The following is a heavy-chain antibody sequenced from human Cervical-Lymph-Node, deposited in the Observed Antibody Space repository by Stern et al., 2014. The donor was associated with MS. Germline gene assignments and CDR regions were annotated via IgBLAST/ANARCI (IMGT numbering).Heavy chain of an antibody. J-gene: IGHJ4*02. Sequence: VQLVESGPGLVKPSQTLSLTCTVSGASISTVGYYWRWIRQHPGNGLEWFAYISYIGSTYYNPSGKSRVSISADTSKNQFSLNLTSVTAADTALYYCARSDRLWGSFDYWGQGTLVAVSS. CDR1: GASISTVGYY. CDR3: ARSDRLWGSFDY. V-gene: IGHV4-31*03. D-gene: IGHD3-16*01. CDR2: ISYIGST.